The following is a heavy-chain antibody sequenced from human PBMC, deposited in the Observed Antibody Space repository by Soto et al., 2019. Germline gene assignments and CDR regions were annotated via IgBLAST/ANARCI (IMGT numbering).Heavy chain of an antibody. CDR3: ARDKITGLFDY. Sequence: SETLSLTCTLSRRSIISYYWSWIRQPPGTGLEWIGEINHSGSTNYNPSLKSRVTISVDTSKHQFSLKLTSVTAADTAVYYWARDKITGLFDYWGEGTLVTVSS. CDR2: INHSGST. J-gene: IGHJ4*02. CDR1: RRSIISYY. D-gene: IGHD3-10*01. V-gene: IGHV4-34*01.